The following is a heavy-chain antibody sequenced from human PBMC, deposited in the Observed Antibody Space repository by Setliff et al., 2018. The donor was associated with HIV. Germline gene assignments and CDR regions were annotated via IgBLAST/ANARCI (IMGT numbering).Heavy chain of an antibody. CDR3: ARGRMATVLIRDWIDP. V-gene: IGHV4-34*01. CDR2: INHSGST. D-gene: IGHD4-4*01. J-gene: IGHJ5*02. Sequence: SETLSLTCAVYGGSLSGYYWTWIRQPPGKGLEWIGEINHSGSTNYNPSLKSRVTISIDTSKNQFSLKLSSVTAADTAMYYCARGRMATVLIRDWIDPWGRGSLVTVSS. CDR1: GGSLSGYY.